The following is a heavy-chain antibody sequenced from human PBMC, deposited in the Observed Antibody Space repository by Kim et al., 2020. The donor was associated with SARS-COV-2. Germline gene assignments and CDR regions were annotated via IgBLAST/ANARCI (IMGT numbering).Heavy chain of an antibody. V-gene: IGHV1-46*01. CDR2: INPSGGST. Sequence: ASVKVSCKASGYTFTSYYMHWVRQAPGQGLEWMGIINPSGGSTSYAQKFQGRVTMTRDTSTSTVYMELSSLRSEDTAVYYCARDGRYYYDSSGYFDYWGQGTLVTVSS. D-gene: IGHD3-22*01. CDR3: ARDGRYYYDSSGYFDY. CDR1: GYTFTSYY. J-gene: IGHJ4*02.